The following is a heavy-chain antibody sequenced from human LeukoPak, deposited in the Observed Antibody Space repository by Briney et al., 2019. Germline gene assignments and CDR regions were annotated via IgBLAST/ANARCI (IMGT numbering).Heavy chain of an antibody. J-gene: IGHJ6*02. Sequence: ASVKGSCKASGYTFTSYGISRGRQAPGQGLEWRGWISAYNGNTNYAQKLQGRVTMTTDTSTSTAYMELSSLRSDDTAVYYCARDGKQLVPGYYYGMDVWGQGTTVTVSS. D-gene: IGHD6-6*01. CDR1: GYTFTSYG. CDR3: ARDGKQLVPGYYYGMDV. V-gene: IGHV1-18*01. CDR2: ISAYNGNT.